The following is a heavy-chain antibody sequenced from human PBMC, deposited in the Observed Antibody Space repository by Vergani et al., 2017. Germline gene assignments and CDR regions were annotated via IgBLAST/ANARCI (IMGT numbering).Heavy chain of an antibody. CDR3: ARLGLTASRREAPVFHY. D-gene: IGHD6-13*01. V-gene: IGHV3-7*01. CDR2: IKEDGSET. Sequence: EVQLMESGGGLVQPGGSLRLSCAASGFTFSNYWMSWVRQAPGKGLEWVANIKEDGSETFYVDSVMGRFTISRDNAKNSLYLQMNSLIAEDTAVYFCARLGLTASRREAPVFHYWVQGTLVTVSS. J-gene: IGHJ4*02. CDR1: GFTFSNYW.